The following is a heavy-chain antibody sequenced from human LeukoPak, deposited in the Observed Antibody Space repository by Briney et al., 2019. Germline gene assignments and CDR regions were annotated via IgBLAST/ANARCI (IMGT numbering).Heavy chain of an antibody. D-gene: IGHD2/OR15-2a*01. V-gene: IGHV3-30*04. CDR2: ISYDGSNK. Sequence: GGSLRLSCAASGFTFRSYAMHWVRQAPGKGLEWVALISYDGSNKYYADSVKGRFTISRDNSKNTLFLQMDSLRADDTAVYYCARPFLAGGYYMDVWGKGTTVSVSS. J-gene: IGHJ6*03. CDR1: GFTFRSYA. CDR3: ARPFLAGGYYMDV.